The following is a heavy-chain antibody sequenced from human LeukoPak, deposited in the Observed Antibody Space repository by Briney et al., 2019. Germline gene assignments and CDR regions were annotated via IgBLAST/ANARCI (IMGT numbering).Heavy chain of an antibody. CDR3: ARHLPMLYFSGGSCSPPHNWFDP. CDR1: GGSISSSSYC. CDR2: IYYSGST. Sequence: SETLSLTCTVSGGSISSSSYCWGWVRQPPGKGLGWVGSIYYSGSTNYNPSLKTRATISVDTSKNQFSMKLISLTAAATAVYYCARHLPMLYFSGGSCSPPHNWFDPWGQRTLVTVSP. D-gene: IGHD2-15*01. J-gene: IGHJ5*02. V-gene: IGHV4-39*01.